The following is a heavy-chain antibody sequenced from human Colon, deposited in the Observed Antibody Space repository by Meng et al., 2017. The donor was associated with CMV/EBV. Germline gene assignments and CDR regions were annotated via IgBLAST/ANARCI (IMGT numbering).Heavy chain of an antibody. Sequence: WVRQAPGQGLEWLGRTYYRSKWYNDYAVSVKSRITINPDTSKNQFSLQLNSVTPEDTAVYYCARERIPAALEYWGQGTLVTVSS. D-gene: IGHD2-2*01. CDR3: ARERIPAALEY. J-gene: IGHJ4*02. CDR2: TYYRSKWYN. V-gene: IGHV6-1*01.